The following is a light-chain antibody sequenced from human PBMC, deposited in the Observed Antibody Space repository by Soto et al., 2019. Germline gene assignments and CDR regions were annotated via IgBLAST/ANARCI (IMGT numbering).Light chain of an antibody. Sequence: AIRMTQSPYSLSASTGDRVTITCRASQSISSYLAWYQQKPGKAPILLISSASTLQTGVPSRFSGSGFGTEFTLTISSLQSDDFATYYCQQFYSSPLTFGGGTNVEVK. CDR2: SAS. CDR3: QQFYSSPLT. CDR1: QSISSY. J-gene: IGKJ4*01. V-gene: IGKV1-8*01.